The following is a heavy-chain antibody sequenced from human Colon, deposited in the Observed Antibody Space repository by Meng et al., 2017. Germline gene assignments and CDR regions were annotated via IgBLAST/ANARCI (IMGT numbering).Heavy chain of an antibody. D-gene: IGHD4-17*01. Sequence: GESLKISCVGSGFIFSSVWMSWVRQAPGKGLEWIGRIKSIRDGGTVAYAAPAKGRFTISRDDSKNTLYLQVDSLKTEDTADYYYTTSGSGDYEGIWGRGTLVTVSS. CDR1: GFIFSSVW. J-gene: IGHJ4*02. V-gene: IGHV3-15*05. CDR2: IKSIRDGGTV. CDR3: TTSGSGDYEGI.